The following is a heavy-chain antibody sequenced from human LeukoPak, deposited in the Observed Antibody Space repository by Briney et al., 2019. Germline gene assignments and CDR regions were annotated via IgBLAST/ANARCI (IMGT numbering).Heavy chain of an antibody. CDR1: GFTFSSYS. D-gene: IGHD3-3*01. Sequence: GGSLRLSCAASGFTFSSYSMDWVRQAPGKGLEWVSYISSSSSTIYYADSVKGRFTISRDNAKNSLYLQMNSLRAEDTAVYYCASLGGYYTFQHWGQGTLVTVSS. V-gene: IGHV3-48*04. CDR2: ISSSSSTI. J-gene: IGHJ1*01. CDR3: ASLGGYYTFQH.